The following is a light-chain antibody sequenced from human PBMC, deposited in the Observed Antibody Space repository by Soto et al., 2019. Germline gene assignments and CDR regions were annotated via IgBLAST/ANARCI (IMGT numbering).Light chain of an antibody. Sequence: QSVLTQPPSASGTPGQRVTISCSGSSSNIGSNYVYWYQQLPGTAPKLLTYRNNQRPSGVPDRFSGSKSGTSASLAITGLPSEDEGDYYCAAWDVSPRGQVFGGGTKVTVL. J-gene: IGLJ3*02. CDR1: SSNIGSNY. CDR2: RNN. CDR3: AAWDVSPRGQV. V-gene: IGLV1-47*01.